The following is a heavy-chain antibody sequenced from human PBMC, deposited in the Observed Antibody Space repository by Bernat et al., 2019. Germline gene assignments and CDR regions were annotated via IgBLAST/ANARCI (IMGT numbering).Heavy chain of an antibody. Sequence: QLQLQESGPGLVKPSETLSLTCTVSGGSISSSSYYCGGIRQPPGKGLEWIGSIYYSGRTYYNPSLKSRVTISVDTSRNQYSLKLSSVTAADTAVYYCARLSEYSSGWFYFDYWGQGTLVTVSS. V-gene: IGHV4-39*01. CDR2: IYYSGRT. D-gene: IGHD6-19*01. CDR3: ARLSEYSSGWFYFDY. J-gene: IGHJ4*02. CDR1: GGSISSSSYY.